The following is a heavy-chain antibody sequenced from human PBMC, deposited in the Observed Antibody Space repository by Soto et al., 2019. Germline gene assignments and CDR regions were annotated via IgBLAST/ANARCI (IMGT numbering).Heavy chain of an antibody. CDR2: ISGSGGST. J-gene: IGHJ1*01. V-gene: IGHV3-23*01. D-gene: IGHD3-22*01. CDR3: AKGVGGYYYDSGGYSEHTGYFQH. CDR1: GFTFSSYA. Sequence: EVQLLESGGGLVQPGGSLRLSCAASGFTFSSYAMSWVRQAPGKGLEWVSAISGSGGSTYYADSVKGRFTISRDNSKNTLYLQMNSLRAEDTAVYYCAKGVGGYYYDSGGYSEHTGYFQHWGQGTLVTVSS.